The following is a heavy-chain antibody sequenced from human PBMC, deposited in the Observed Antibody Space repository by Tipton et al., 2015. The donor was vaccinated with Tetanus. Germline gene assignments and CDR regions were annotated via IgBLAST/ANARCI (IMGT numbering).Heavy chain of an antibody. J-gene: IGHJ3*01. CDR3: ARPSTTVTPRAFDV. CDR1: GASINAGGYL. CDR2: IYYTALT. Sequence: TLSLTCSVSGASINAGGYLWTWVRQRPGEGLEWIGNIYYTALTSYTPSLSSRVTISVDSSKNRFSLKLTSVTAADAAVYYCARPSTTVTPRAFDVWGQGTMVTVSS. D-gene: IGHD4-17*01. V-gene: IGHV4-31*03.